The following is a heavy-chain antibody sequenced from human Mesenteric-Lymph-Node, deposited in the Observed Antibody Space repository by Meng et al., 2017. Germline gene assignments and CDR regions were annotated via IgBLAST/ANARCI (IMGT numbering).Heavy chain of an antibody. CDR3: ARASYGSGSPLGESWFDP. D-gene: IGHD3-10*01. CDR2: IHSSGST. CDR1: GGSISSGGYY. V-gene: IGHV4-31*03. Sequence: VRLQELGPGLVNPSQPLSLTCTVSGGSISSGGYYWSWIRQHPGKGLEWIGYIHSSGSTYYNPSLRSRLTISVDTSKNQFSLKLSSVTAADTAVYYCARASYGSGSPLGESWFDPWGQGTLVTVSS. J-gene: IGHJ5*02.